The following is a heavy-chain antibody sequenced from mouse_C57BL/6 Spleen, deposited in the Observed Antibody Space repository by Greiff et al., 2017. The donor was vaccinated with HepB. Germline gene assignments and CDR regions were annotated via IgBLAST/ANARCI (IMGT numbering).Heavy chain of an antibody. D-gene: IGHD2-3*01. CDR1: GYSITSGYD. CDR3: ARDGGWLLGFAY. Sequence: DVKLQESGPGMVKPSQSLSLTCTVTGYSITSGYDWHWIRHFPGNKLEWMGYISYSGSTNYNPSLTSRISITHDTSKNHFFLKLNSVTTEDTATYYCARDGGWLLGFAYWGQGTLVTVSA. CDR2: ISYSGST. J-gene: IGHJ3*01. V-gene: IGHV3-1*01.